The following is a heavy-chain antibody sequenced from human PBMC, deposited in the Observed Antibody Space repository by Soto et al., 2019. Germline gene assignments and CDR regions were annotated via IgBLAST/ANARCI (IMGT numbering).Heavy chain of an antibody. D-gene: IGHD3-10*01. CDR2: IIPILGIA. Sequence: GASVKVSCKASGGTFSSYTISWVRQAPGQGLEWMGRIIPILGIANYAQKFQGRVTITADKSTSTAYMELSSLRSEDTAVYYCARGPPSRSSGNNWFDPWGQGTLVTVSS. CDR3: ARGPPSRSSGNNWFDP. CDR1: GGTFSSYT. J-gene: IGHJ5*02. V-gene: IGHV1-69*02.